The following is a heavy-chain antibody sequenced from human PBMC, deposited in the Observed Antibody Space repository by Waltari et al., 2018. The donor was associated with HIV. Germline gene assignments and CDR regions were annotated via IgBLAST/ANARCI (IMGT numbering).Heavy chain of an antibody. V-gene: IGHV4-59*01. CDR2: IYYSGSS. CDR1: GGSISSYY. J-gene: IGHJ4*02. CDR3: ARVSPINYYDSSGYLWYFDY. D-gene: IGHD3-22*01. Sequence: QVQLQESGPGLVKPSETLSLTCTVSGGSISSYYWSWIRQPPGKGLEWIGYIYYSGSSNYNPSLKSRVTISVDTSKNQFSLRLSSVTAADTAVYYCARVSPINYYDSSGYLWYFDYWGQGTLVTVSS.